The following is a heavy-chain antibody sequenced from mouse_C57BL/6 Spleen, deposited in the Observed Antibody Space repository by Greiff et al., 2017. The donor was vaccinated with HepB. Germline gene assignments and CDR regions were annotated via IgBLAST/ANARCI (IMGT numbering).Heavy chain of an antibody. V-gene: IGHV1-64*01. Sequence: VQLQQSGAGLVKPGASVKLSCKASGYTFTSYWMHWVKQRPGRGLEWIGMIHPNSGSTNYYEKFKSKAALTVDKSSSTAYMQLSSLTSEDSAVYYCARLGYGYYEWLAYWGQGTLVNVSA. CDR2: IHPNSGST. D-gene: IGHD2-3*01. CDR1: GYTFTSYW. CDR3: ARLGYGYYEWLAY. J-gene: IGHJ3*01.